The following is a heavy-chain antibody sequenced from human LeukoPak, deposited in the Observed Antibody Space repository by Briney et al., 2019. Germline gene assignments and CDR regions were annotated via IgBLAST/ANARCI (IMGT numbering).Heavy chain of an antibody. CDR1: GGTFSSYA. Sequence: GSSVKVSCKASGGTFSSYAISWVRQAPGQGLEWMGGIIPIFGTANYAQKFQGRVTITADKSTSTAYMELSSLRSEDTAVYYCARDDYDFWSGYYGFDYWGQGTLVTVSS. CDR2: IIPIFGTA. CDR3: ARDDYDFWSGYYGFDY. V-gene: IGHV1-69*06. J-gene: IGHJ4*02. D-gene: IGHD3-3*01.